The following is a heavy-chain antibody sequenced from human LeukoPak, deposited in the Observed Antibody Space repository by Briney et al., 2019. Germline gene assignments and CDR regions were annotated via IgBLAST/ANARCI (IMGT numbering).Heavy chain of an antibody. CDR1: GFTFSDYW. V-gene: IGHV3-7*01. J-gene: IGHJ4*02. D-gene: IGHD3-3*01. Sequence: GGSLRLSCAASGFTFSDYWMHWVRQAPGKGLEWVANIKQDGSEKYYVDSVKGRFTISRDNAKNSLYLQMNSLRAEDTAVYYCARPLYYDFWSGYDYWGQGTLVTVSS. CDR2: IKQDGSEK. CDR3: ARPLYYDFWSGYDY.